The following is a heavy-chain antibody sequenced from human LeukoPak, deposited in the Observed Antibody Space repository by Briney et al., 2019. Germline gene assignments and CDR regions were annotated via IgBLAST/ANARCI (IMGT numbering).Heavy chain of an antibody. V-gene: IGHV4-4*09. CDR2: IYTSGST. Sequence: PSETLSLTCTVSGGSYISYYWSWIRQPPGKGLEWIGYIYTSGSTNYNPSLKSRLTISVDTSKNQFSLKLSSVIAADTAVYYCARLLLGRAFDIWGQGTMVTVSS. CDR1: GGSYISYY. J-gene: IGHJ3*02. D-gene: IGHD2/OR15-2a*01. CDR3: ARLLLGRAFDI.